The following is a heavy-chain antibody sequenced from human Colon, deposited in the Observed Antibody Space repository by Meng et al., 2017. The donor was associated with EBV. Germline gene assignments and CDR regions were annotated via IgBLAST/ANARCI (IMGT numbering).Heavy chain of an antibody. CDR2: IYRGGGT. V-gene: IGHV4-4*02. Sequence: QWQLLEAGPGLVEPSGTLSLTCAVSGGSISTSDWWSWVRQPPGKGLEWIGEIYRGGGTNYNPSFKSRVTISVDTSNNHFSLKLSYVTAADTAVYYCARVRVIPAAVGFDYWGQGTLVTVSS. D-gene: IGHD2-2*01. CDR3: ARVRVIPAAVGFDY. J-gene: IGHJ4*02. CDR1: GGSISTSDW.